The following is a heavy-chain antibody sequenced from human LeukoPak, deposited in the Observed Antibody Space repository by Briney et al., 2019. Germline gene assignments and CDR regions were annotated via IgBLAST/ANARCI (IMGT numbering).Heavy chain of an antibody. CDR3: ARGLSTGQEEDY. J-gene: IGHJ4*02. CDR2: IIPIFGTA. V-gene: IGHV1-69*13. D-gene: IGHD2-2*01. CDR1: GGTFSSYA. Sequence: ASVKVSCKASGGTFSSYAISWVRQAPGQGLEWMGEIIPIFGTANYAQKFQGRVTITADESTSTAYVELSSLRSEDTAVYYCARGLSTGQEEDYWGQGTLVTVSS.